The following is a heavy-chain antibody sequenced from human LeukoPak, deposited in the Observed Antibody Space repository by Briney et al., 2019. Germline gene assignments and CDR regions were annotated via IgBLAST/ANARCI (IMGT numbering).Heavy chain of an antibody. CDR3: ATISSPIDY. CDR2: IKKDGSEK. J-gene: IGHJ4*02. D-gene: IGHD2-2*01. V-gene: IGHV3-7*01. CDR1: GFTFSSHW. Sequence: PGGSLRLSCAASGFTFSSHWMSWVRQAPGKGLEWVANIKKDGSEKYYVDSVKGRFTISRDNAKNSLYLQMSSLRAEDTAVYYCATISSPIDYWGQGTLVTVSS.